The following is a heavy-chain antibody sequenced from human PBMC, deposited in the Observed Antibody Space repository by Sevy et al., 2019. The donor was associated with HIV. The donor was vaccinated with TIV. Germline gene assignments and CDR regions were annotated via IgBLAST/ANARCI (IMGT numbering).Heavy chain of an antibody. V-gene: IGHV3-9*01. J-gene: IGHJ4*02. Sequence: QLGGSLRLSCAASGFTFDDYAMHWVRQAPGKGLEWVSGISWNSGSIGYADSVKGRFTISRDNAKNSLYLQMNSLRAEDTALYYCAKASPPSGSYREPFDYWGQGTLVTVSS. D-gene: IGHD1-26*01. CDR1: GFTFDDYA. CDR3: AKASPPSGSYREPFDY. CDR2: ISWNSGSI.